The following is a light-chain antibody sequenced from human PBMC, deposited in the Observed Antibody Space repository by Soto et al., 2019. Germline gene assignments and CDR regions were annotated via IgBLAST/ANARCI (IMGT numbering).Light chain of an antibody. CDR2: AAS. CDR1: QSISNF. J-gene: IGKJ4*01. Sequence: DIQMTQSPSSLSASLGDRVTITCRASQSISNFLNWFQHKPGKAPKVLISAASTLQSGVPSRFSGSVSGTDFTLTINSLQPEDSASYYCQQYYNSVLTFGGGTKVDIK. CDR3: QQYYNSVLT. V-gene: IGKV1-39*01.